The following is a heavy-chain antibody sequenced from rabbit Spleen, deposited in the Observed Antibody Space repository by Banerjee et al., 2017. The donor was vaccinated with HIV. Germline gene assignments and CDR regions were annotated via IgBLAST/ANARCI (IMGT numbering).Heavy chain of an antibody. CDR1: GFSFSNSYY. Sequence: QEQLVESGGDLVKPGASLTLTCTASGFSFSNSYYMCWVRQPPGKGLEWIACIYVGSSGTTYYASWAKGRFTISKTSSTTVTLQMTSLTVADTATYFCARAGEGGDGYLNLWGPGTLVTVS. J-gene: IGHJ4*01. CDR2: IYVGSSGTT. CDR3: ARAGEGGDGYLNL. V-gene: IGHV1S45*01. D-gene: IGHD5-1*01.